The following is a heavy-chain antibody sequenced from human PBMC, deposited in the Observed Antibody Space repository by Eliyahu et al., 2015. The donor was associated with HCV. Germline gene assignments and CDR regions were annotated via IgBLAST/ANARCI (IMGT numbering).Heavy chain of an antibody. J-gene: IGHJ4*02. CDR3: ARDSQWLVSPDY. V-gene: IGHV3-48*02. CDR1: GFIFGSYS. CDR2: ITSSSSTI. D-gene: IGHD6-19*01. Sequence: EVQLVESGGGLVQPGXSLRLSCAASGFIFGSYSMNWVRQAPGKGLEWVSYITSSSSTIYYADSVKGRFTISRDNAKKSLYLEMNSLRDDDTAVYYCARDSQWLVSPDYWGQGTLVTVSS.